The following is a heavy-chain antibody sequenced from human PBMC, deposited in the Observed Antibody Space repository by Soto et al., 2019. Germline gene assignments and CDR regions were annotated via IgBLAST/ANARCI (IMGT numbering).Heavy chain of an antibody. CDR2: IDYAGST. D-gene: IGHD2-8*01. Sequence: QLQESGPGLVKASETMSLTCNVSGGSIRSTDHYWGWIRQPPGKVLEWLGSIDYAGSTFHNPSIKRRATISVDTSRNEFTLWLSSVTASDTSDYYCARLVFHGRRGSCDYYNFYGLDVWGQGTTVTVSS. CDR3: ARLVFHGRRGSCDYYNFYGLDV. CDR1: GGSIRSTDHY. V-gene: IGHV4-39*01. J-gene: IGHJ6*02.